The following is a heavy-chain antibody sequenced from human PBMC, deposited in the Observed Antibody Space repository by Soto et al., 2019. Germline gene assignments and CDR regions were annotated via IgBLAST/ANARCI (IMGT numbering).Heavy chain of an antibody. V-gene: IGHV3-49*03. D-gene: IGHD3-3*01. CDR1: GFTFGDYA. J-gene: IGHJ4*02. CDR3: TRDSLGYYDFWSGYYGEDY. CDR2: IRSKAYGGTT. Sequence: GGSLRLSCTASGFTFGDYAMSWFRQAPGKGLEWVGFIRSKAYGGTTEYAASVKGRFTISRDDSISIAYLQMNSLKTEDTAVYYCTRDSLGYYDFWSGYYGEDYWGQGTLVTVSS.